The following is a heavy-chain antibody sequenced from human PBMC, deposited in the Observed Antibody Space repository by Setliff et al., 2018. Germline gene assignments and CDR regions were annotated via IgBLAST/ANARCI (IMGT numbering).Heavy chain of an antibody. CDR2: IYTSGST. CDR3: ARDRRGYSYGSLGYYYYYMDV. J-gene: IGHJ6*03. D-gene: IGHD5-18*01. CDR1: GGSISSYY. V-gene: IGHV4-4*07. Sequence: SETLSLTCTVSGGSISSYYWSWIRQPAGKGLEWIGRIYTSGSTNYNPSLKSRVTMSVDTSKNQFSLKLSSVTAADTAVYYRARDRRGYSYGSLGYYYYYMDVWGKGTTVTVSS.